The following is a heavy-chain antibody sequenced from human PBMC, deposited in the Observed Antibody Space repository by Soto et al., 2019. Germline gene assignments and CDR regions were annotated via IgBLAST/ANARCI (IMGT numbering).Heavy chain of an antibody. CDR2: IYYSGST. V-gene: IGHV4-59*01. Sequence: PSETLSLTCTVSGGSISSYYWSWIRQPPGKGLEWIGYIYYSGSTNYNPSLKSRVTISVDTSKNQFSLKLSSVTAADTAVYYCARDGGGNRNYDRYYYYGMDVWGQGTTVTVSS. CDR1: GGSISSYY. D-gene: IGHD1-7*01. CDR3: ARDGGGNRNYDRYYYYGMDV. J-gene: IGHJ6*02.